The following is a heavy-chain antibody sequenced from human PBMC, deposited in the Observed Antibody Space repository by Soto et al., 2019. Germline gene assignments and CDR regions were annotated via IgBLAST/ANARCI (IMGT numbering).Heavy chain of an antibody. J-gene: IGHJ6*02. V-gene: IGHV1-69*13. CDR1: GGTFSSYA. D-gene: IGHD5-18*01. CDR3: ARGRDRGYSYAYYYYYGMDV. CDR2: IIPIFGTA. Sequence: ASVKVSCKASGGTFSSYAISWVRQAPGQGLEWMGGIIPIFGTANYAQKFQGRVTITADESTSTAYMELSSLRSEDTAVYYCARGRDRGYSYAYYYYYGMDVWGQGTTVTVSS.